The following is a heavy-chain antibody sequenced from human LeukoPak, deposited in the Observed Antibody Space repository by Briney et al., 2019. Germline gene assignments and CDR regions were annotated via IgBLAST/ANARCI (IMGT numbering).Heavy chain of an antibody. J-gene: IGHJ4*02. CDR1: GFTFSSYA. CDR3: AKETLAPDYGDYGGVGY. V-gene: IGHV3-23*01. D-gene: IGHD4-17*01. Sequence: PGGSLRLSCAASGFTFSSYAMSWVRQAPGKGLEWVSAISGSGGSTYYADSVKGRFTISRDNSKNTLYLQMNSLRAEDTAVYYCAKETLAPDYGDYGGVGYWGQGTLVTVSS. CDR2: ISGSGGST.